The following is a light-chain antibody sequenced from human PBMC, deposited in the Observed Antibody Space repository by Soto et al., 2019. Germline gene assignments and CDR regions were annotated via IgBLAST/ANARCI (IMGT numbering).Light chain of an antibody. V-gene: IGKV3-20*01. Sequence: EIVLTQSPGTLSLSPGERATLSCRANQNVNNFLAWYQRKPGQAPRLLIYVASSRAPGIPDRFSGSGSGTDFTLTISRLEPEAFAAVYFCQHYGTSARTFGQGTKLE. J-gene: IGKJ2*02. CDR1: QNVNNF. CDR3: QHYGTSART. CDR2: VAS.